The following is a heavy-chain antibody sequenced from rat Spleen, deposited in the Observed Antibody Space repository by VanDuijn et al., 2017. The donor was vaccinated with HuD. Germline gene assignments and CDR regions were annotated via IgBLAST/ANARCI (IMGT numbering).Heavy chain of an antibody. Sequence: EVQLVESGGGLVQTGRSLKLSCAASGFTFSDYYMAWVRQAPKKGLEWVASISPGGGNTYYRDSVKGRFTVSRDNAKSTLYLQMDSLRSEDTATFYCVRQDTSGYSNWFTYWGQGTLVTVSS. D-gene: IGHD4-3*01. J-gene: IGHJ3*01. CDR2: ISPGGGNT. V-gene: IGHV5-25*01. CDR3: VRQDTSGYSNWFTY. CDR1: GFTFSDYY.